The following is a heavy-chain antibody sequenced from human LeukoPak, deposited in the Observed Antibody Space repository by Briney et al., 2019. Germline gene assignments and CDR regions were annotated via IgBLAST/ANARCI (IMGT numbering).Heavy chain of an antibody. Sequence: ASVKVSCKASGYTFGNYEINWVRQAPGQGLEWMGWMKANSGDRGYPEKFRGRVTMTRDTSVSAAYMGLNSLRFEDTAVYYCARGNCSGHACYTADFLQHWGQGTLITVSS. CDR2: MKANSGDR. D-gene: IGHD2-15*01. J-gene: IGHJ1*01. CDR3: ARGNCSGHACYTADFLQH. V-gene: IGHV1-8*01. CDR1: GYTFGNYE.